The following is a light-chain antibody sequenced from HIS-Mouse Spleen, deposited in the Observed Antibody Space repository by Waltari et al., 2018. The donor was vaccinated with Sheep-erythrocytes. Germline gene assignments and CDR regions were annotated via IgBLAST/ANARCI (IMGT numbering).Light chain of an antibody. CDR3: QAWDSSPWV. V-gene: IGLV3-1*01. CDR1: KLGDKY. CDR2: QDS. Sequence: SYELTQPPSVSVSPGHTASITCPGDKLGDKYACWYQRKPGQSPVLVIYQDSKRPSGIPERFSGSNSGNTATLTISGTQAMDEADYYCQAWDSSPWVFGGGTKLTVL. J-gene: IGLJ3*02.